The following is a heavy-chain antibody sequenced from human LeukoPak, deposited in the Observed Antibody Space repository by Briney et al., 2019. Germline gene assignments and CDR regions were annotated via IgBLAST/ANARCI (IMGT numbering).Heavy chain of an antibody. CDR2: IYYSGST. D-gene: IGHD2-2*01. J-gene: IGHJ5*02. CDR3: ARHQIVVVPGGFDP. V-gene: IGHV4-39*01. CDR1: GGSISSSSYY. Sequence: PSETLSLTCTVSGGSISSSSYYWGWIRQPPGKGLEWIGSIYYSGSTYYNPSLKSRVTISVDTSKNQFSLKLSSVTPADTAVYYFARHQIVVVPGGFDPWGQGTLVTVSS.